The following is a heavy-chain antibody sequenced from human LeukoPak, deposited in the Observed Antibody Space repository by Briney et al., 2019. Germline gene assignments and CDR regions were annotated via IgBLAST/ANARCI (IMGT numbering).Heavy chain of an antibody. V-gene: IGHV3-15*01. CDR2: IKAKTHGGTT. J-gene: IGHJ3*02. CDR3: VTEGFTYGFHSCDT. Sequence: PGGSLRLSCIASGFTFTNAWMSWVRQAPGKGLEWVGRIKAKTHGGTTDYAAPVNGRFAISREDSTNTVYLQMNSLKTDDTALYYYVTEGFTYGFHSCDTWGQGTTVTISS. CDR1: GFTFTNAW. D-gene: IGHD5-18*01.